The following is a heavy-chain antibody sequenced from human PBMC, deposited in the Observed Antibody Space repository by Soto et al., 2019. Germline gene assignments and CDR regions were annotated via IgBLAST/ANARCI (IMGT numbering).Heavy chain of an antibody. D-gene: IGHD2-8*01. CDR1: GFTFSSYS. Sequence: GGSLRLSCAASGFTFSSYSMSWVRQAPGKGLEWVSSISSSSSYIYYADSVKGRFTISRDNAKNSLYLQMNSLRAEDTAVYYCAAARVYGDYYYMDVWGKGTTVTVSS. J-gene: IGHJ6*03. CDR3: AAARVYGDYYYMDV. V-gene: IGHV3-21*01. CDR2: ISSSSSYI.